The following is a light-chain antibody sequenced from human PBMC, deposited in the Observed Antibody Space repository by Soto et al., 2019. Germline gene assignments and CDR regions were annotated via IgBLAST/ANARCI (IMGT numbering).Light chain of an antibody. Sequence: IQLTQSPSSLSASMGDRVTITCRASQGIINYLAWYQQKPGKAPKLLIYGASTLQGGVPSRFSGSGSGTDFTLTVSSLQPEDLATYYGQQLVMYPPTFGPGTKVDIK. V-gene: IGKV1-9*01. CDR2: GAS. CDR3: QQLVMYPPT. CDR1: QGIINY. J-gene: IGKJ3*01.